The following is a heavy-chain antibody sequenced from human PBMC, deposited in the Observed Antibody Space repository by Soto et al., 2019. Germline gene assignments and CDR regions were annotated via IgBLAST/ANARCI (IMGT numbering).Heavy chain of an antibody. CDR2: IIPIFGTA. CDR1: GGTFSSSA. V-gene: IGHV1-69*12. Sequence: QVQLVQSGAEVKKPGSSVKVSCKASGGTFSSSAISWVRQAPGQGLEWMGGIIPIFGTANYAQKFQGRVTITADESTSTAYMELSSLRSEDTAVYYCARDKGDIVATSPDAFDIWGQGTMVTVSS. CDR3: ARDKGDIVATSPDAFDI. D-gene: IGHD5-12*01. J-gene: IGHJ3*02.